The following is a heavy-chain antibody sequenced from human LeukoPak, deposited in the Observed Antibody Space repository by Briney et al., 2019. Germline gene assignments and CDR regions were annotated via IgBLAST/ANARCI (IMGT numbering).Heavy chain of an antibody. CDR2: ISSSSSYI. CDR3: ARGLSSGWAFDY. CDR1: GFTFSSYS. Sequence: GGSLRLSCAASGFTFSSYSMNWVRQAPGKGLEWVSSISSSSSYIYYADSVKGRFTISRDNAKNSLYLQMNSLRAEGTAVYYCARGLSSGWAFDYWGQGTLVTVSS. J-gene: IGHJ4*02. V-gene: IGHV3-21*01. D-gene: IGHD6-19*01.